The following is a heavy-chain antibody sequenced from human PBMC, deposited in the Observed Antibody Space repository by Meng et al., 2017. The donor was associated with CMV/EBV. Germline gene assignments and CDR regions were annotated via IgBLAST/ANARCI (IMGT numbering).Heavy chain of an antibody. CDR1: GFTFDDYG. V-gene: IGHV3-9*01. CDR2: ISWNSGSI. D-gene: IGHD6-6*01. CDR3: AKDMREQLGPAINY. J-gene: IGHJ4*02. Sequence: GGSLRLSCAASGFTFDDYGMSWVRQAPGKGLEWVSGISWNSGSIGYADSVKGRFTISRDNAKNSLYLQMNSLRAEDTALYYCAKDMREQLGPAINYWGQGTLVTVSS.